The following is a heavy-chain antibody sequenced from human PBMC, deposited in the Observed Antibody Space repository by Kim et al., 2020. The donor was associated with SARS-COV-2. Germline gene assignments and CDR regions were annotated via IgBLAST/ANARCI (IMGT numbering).Heavy chain of an antibody. CDR2: IYYSGNT. V-gene: IGHV4-39*07. D-gene: IGHD3-22*01. Sequence: SETLSLTCTVSGGSISSSSYYWGWTRPPTGKGREGIGSIYYSGNTYYNPPLKSRVTISVDTSKNQFSLKLSSVTAADTAVYYCARYLPVVVMVNYYFDYWGQGTLVTVSS. J-gene: IGHJ4*02. CDR3: ARYLPVVVMVNYYFDY. CDR1: GGSISSSSYY.